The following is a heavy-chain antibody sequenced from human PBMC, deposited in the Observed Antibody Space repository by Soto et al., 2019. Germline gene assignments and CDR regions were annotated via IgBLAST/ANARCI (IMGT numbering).Heavy chain of an antibody. CDR1: GYTFTGYY. J-gene: IGHJ5*02. V-gene: IGHV1-2*02. CDR2: INPNSGGT. Sequence: ASVKVSCKASGYTFTGYYMHWVRQAPGQGLEWMGWINPNSGGTNYAQKFQGRVTMTRDTSISTAYMELSRLRSDDTAVYYCARVEPARYYYDSSGHNWFDPWGQGTLVTVSS. D-gene: IGHD3-22*01. CDR3: ARVEPARYYYDSSGHNWFDP.